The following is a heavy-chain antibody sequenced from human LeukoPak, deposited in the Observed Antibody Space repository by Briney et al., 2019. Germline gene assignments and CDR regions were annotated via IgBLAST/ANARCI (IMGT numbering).Heavy chain of an antibody. D-gene: IGHD1-20*01. Sequence: ASVKVSCKASGGTFSSYAISWVRQAPGQGLEWMGGIIPIFGTANYAQKFQGRVTITADESTSTACMELSSLRSEDTAVYYCARMIAPSHSGYNWNDVFYYYYYGMDVWGQGTTVTVSS. CDR3: ARMIAPSHSGYNWNDVFYYYYYGMDV. V-gene: IGHV1-69*13. J-gene: IGHJ6*02. CDR2: IIPIFGTA. CDR1: GGTFSSYA.